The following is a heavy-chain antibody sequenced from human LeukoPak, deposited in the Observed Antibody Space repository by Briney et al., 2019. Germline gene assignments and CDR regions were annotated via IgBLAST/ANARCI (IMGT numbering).Heavy chain of an antibody. CDR3: AKDAGPQQLVFFDS. J-gene: IGHJ4*02. V-gene: IGHV3-23*01. D-gene: IGHD6-6*01. CDR1: GFTFAVFG. Sequence: GGSLRLSCTATGFTFAVFGMAWVRQAPGRRLEWVSTISADGNNIHQADSVKGRFSISRDNSGGTLYLEMNSLRAEDTAIYYCAKDAGPQQLVFFDSWGQGTLVAVSS. CDR2: ISADGNNI.